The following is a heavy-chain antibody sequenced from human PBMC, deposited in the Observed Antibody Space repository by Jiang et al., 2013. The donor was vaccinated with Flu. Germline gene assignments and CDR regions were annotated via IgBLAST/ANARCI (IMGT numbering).Heavy chain of an antibody. D-gene: IGHD3-3*01. Sequence: GLVKPSQTLSLTCAISGDSVSSNNAAWNWIRQSPSRGLEWLGRTFYRSKWYNDYAVSVESRIIINPDTSQNQFSLQLYSLTPEDTAVYYCARTSGYTSGSESMGAFDIWGQGTKVTVSS. CDR1: GDSVSSNNAA. V-gene: IGHV6-1*01. J-gene: IGHJ3*02. CDR2: TFYRSKWYN. CDR3: ARTSGYTSGSESMGAFDI.